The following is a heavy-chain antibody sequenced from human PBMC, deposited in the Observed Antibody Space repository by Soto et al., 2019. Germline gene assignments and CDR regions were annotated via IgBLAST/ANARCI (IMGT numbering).Heavy chain of an antibody. D-gene: IGHD6-19*01. CDR2: ISAYNGNT. CDR1: GYTFTSYG. Sequence: ASLKVSCKASGYTFTSYGISWVRQAPGQGLEWMGWISAYNGNTNYAQKLQGRVTMTTDTSTSTAYMELRSLRSDDTAVYYCARGASRYSSGWYLYWGQGTLVTVSS. V-gene: IGHV1-18*01. CDR3: ARGASRYSSGWYLY. J-gene: IGHJ4*02.